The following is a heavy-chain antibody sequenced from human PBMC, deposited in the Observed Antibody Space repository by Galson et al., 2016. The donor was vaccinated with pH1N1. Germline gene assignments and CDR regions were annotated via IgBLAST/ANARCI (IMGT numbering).Heavy chain of an antibody. J-gene: IGHJ5*01. CDR2: ICWNDDK. Sequence: PALVKPTQTLTLTCTVSGFSLDTSGVGVGWIRQPPGKALEWLGDICWNDDKRSSPSLRNSLTIPKDASKNQVVLTMTNVDPVETATYFCAHRRSPYVDFCGGPKWFDSWGQGTLVIVSS. CDR1: GFSLDTSGVG. V-gene: IGHV2-5*01. CDR3: AHRRSPYVDFCGGPKWFDS. D-gene: IGHD3-3*01.